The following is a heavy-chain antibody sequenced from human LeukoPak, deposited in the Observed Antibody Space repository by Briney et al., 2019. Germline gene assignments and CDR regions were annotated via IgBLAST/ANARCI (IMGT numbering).Heavy chain of an antibody. CDR2: ISSSSSYI. CDR1: GFTLSSYA. Sequence: GGSLRLSCAASGFTLSSYAMSWVRQGPGKGLEWVSSISSSSSYIYYADSVKGRFTISRDNAKNSLYLQMNSLRAEDTAVYYCARFIAAPYYFDYWGRGTLVTVSS. J-gene: IGHJ4*02. D-gene: IGHD6-13*01. CDR3: ARFIAAPYYFDY. V-gene: IGHV3-21*01.